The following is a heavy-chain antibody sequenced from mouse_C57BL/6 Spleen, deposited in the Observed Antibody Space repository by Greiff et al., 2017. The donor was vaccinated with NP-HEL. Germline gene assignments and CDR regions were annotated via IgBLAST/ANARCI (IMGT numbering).Heavy chain of an antibody. CDR3: ARKSNYVDD. D-gene: IGHD5-1*01. Sequence: QVQLKQSGAELVKPGASVKLSCKASGYTFTSYWMQWVKQRPGQGLEWIGEIDPSDSYTNYNQKFKGKATLTVDTASSTAYMQLSSLTSEDAAVYYCARKSNYVDDWGQGTTLTVAS. J-gene: IGHJ2*01. V-gene: IGHV1-50*01. CDR1: GYTFTSYW. CDR2: IDPSDSYT.